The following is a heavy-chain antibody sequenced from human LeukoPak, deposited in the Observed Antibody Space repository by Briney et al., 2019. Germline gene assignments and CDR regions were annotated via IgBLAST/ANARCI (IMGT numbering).Heavy chain of an antibody. CDR3: ARAWTTVIAHWFDP. D-gene: IGHD4-11*01. Sequence: GGSLRLSCAASGFTFSSYAMIWVRQAPGKGLEWVSAISGSGGSTYYADSVKGRFTISRDISKNTLFLQMNSLRAEDTAVYYCARAWTTVIAHWFDPWGQGTLVTVSS. V-gene: IGHV3-23*01. CDR1: GFTFSSYA. J-gene: IGHJ5*02. CDR2: ISGSGGST.